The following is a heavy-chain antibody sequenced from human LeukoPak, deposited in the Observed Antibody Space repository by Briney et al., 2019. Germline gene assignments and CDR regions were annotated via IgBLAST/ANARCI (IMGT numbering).Heavy chain of an antibody. CDR2: INHSGST. CDR3: AREENYYDSSGYHMTYDY. V-gene: IGHV4-34*01. Sequence: SETLSLTCAVYGGSFSGYYWSWIRQPPGKGLEWIGEINHSGSTNYNPSLKSRVTISVDTSKNQFSLKLSSVTAADTAVYYCAREENYYDSSGYHMTYDYWDQGTLVTVSS. J-gene: IGHJ4*02. D-gene: IGHD3-22*01. CDR1: GGSFSGYY.